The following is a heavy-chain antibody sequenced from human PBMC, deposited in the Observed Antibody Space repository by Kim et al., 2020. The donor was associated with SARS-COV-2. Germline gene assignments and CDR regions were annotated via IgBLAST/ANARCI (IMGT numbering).Heavy chain of an antibody. Sequence: SETLSLTCTVSGGSISSGNYNWNWIRQPPGQGLEWIGYIYYSGSTSYNPSLKSRVTISVDSSKNQFSLKLSSVTAADTAVYYCTRGVRIWGQGTLVPVSS. D-gene: IGHD3-16*01. CDR2: IYYSGST. CDR1: GGSISSGNYN. CDR3: TRGVRI. J-gene: IGHJ4*02. V-gene: IGHV4-30-4*01.